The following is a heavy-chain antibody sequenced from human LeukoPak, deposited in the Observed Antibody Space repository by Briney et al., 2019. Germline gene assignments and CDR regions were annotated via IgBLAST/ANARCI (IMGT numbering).Heavy chain of an antibody. CDR1: GYTFTGYY. CDR2: INPNSGGT. CDR3: ARPLYSSGWDLSY. Sequence: GASVKVSCKASGYTFTGYYMHWVQQAPGQGLEWMGWINPNSGGTNYAQKFQGRVTMTRDTSISTAHMELSRLRSDDTAVYYCARPLYSSGWDLSYWGQGTLVTVSS. J-gene: IGHJ4*02. D-gene: IGHD6-19*01. V-gene: IGHV1-2*02.